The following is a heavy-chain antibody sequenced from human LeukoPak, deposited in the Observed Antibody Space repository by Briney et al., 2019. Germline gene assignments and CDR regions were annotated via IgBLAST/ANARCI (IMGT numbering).Heavy chain of an antibody. Sequence: PSETLSLTCTVSGDSISSHYWSWIRQPPGKGLEWIGYIYDSGGTNYNPSLKSRVTISVDTSKNQFSLKLSSVTAADTALYYCARESNYHGSGTGWFDPWGQGTLVTVSS. CDR3: ARESNYHGSGTGWFDP. D-gene: IGHD3-10*01. J-gene: IGHJ5*02. CDR1: GDSISSHY. V-gene: IGHV4-59*11. CDR2: IYDSGGT.